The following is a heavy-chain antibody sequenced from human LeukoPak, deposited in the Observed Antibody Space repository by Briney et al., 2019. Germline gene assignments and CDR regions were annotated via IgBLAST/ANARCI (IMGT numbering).Heavy chain of an antibody. Sequence: SQTLSHTCVISGDSVSSNSAAWNWIRQSPSRGLEWLGRTYYRSEWFHDYAVSVKSRMIINPDTSKNQFSLQLNSVTPEDTAIYYCVGGGTSVAGMDVWGQGTTVTVSS. D-gene: IGHD1-1*01. CDR1: GDSVSSNSAA. V-gene: IGHV6-1*01. CDR3: VGGGTSVAGMDV. CDR2: TYYRSEWFH. J-gene: IGHJ6*02.